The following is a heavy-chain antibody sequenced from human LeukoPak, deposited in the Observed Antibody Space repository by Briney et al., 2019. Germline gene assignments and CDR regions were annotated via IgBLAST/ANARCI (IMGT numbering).Heavy chain of an antibody. CDR1: GGSISGYT. Sequence: PSETLSLTCTVSGGSISGYTWSWIRQPAGKGLEWIGRIYASGSTNYNPSLQGRVTMSVDTSRGQFFLMVHSETAADTAVYYCARGVVGATAFAYWGQGTVVTASS. V-gene: IGHV4-4*07. J-gene: IGHJ4*02. D-gene: IGHD1-26*01. CDR2: IYASGST. CDR3: ARGVVGATAFAY.